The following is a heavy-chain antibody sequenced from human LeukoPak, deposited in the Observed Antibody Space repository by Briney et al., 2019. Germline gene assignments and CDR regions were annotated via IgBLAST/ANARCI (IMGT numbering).Heavy chain of an antibody. CDR1: GGSISSYY. CDR3: ARVGSLYDFWSGTTLNYFDY. Sequence: SETLSLTCTVSGGSISSYYWSWIRQPPGKGLGRSGYISYRGSTKYNTSPTRRVTISVYTSKNQFSLKLSSVTAADTAVYYCARVGSLYDFWSGTTLNYFDYWGQGTLVTVSS. D-gene: IGHD3-3*01. V-gene: IGHV4-59*08. J-gene: IGHJ4*02. CDR2: ISYRGST.